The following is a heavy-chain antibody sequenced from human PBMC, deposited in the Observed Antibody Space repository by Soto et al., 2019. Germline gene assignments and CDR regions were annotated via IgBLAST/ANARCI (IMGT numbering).Heavy chain of an antibody. D-gene: IGHD3-22*01. V-gene: IGHV2-26*01. CDR2: IFSNDEK. CDR1: GFSLSNARMG. CDR3: ARILVTYYYDSSGAPLDY. J-gene: IGHJ4*02. Sequence: QVTLKESGPVLVKPTETLTLTCTVSGFSLSNARMGVSWIRQPPGKALEWLAHIFSNDEKSYSTSLKSSLTISKDTSKSQVVLTMTNMDPVDTATYYCARILVTYYYDSSGAPLDYWGQGTLVTVSS.